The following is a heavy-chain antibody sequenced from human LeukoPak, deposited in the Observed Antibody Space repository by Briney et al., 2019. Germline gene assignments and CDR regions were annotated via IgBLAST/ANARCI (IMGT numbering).Heavy chain of an antibody. Sequence: GGSLRLSCAASGFTFSSYAMHWVRQAPGKGLEWVAVISYDGSNKYYADSVKGRFTISRDNSKNTLYLQMNSLRAEDTAVYYCARTLRLWTTGGRGDWGYFDYWGQGTLVTVSS. CDR2: ISYDGSNK. CDR3: ARTLRLWTTGGRGDWGYFDY. D-gene: IGHD2-21*01. J-gene: IGHJ4*02. V-gene: IGHV3-30-3*01. CDR1: GFTFSSYA.